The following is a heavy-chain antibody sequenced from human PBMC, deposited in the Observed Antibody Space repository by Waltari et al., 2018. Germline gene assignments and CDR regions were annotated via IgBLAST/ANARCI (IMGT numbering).Heavy chain of an antibody. V-gene: IGHV4-4*07. CDR3: ATDNNRQAFNI. Sequence: QVQLQESGPGLVKPSETLSLTCTVSSVSINTSYWNWIRQPAGRGLEWIGRIYSGGSSNYNPSLKSRVTMSGDTAKSQLSLKLTSVTAADTAVYYCATDNNRQAFNIWGQGILVTVSS. D-gene: IGHD1-20*01. J-gene: IGHJ3*02. CDR2: IYSGGSS. CDR1: SVSINTSY.